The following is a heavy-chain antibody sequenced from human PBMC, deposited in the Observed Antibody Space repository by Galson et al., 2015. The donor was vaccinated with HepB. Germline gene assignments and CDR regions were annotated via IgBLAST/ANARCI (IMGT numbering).Heavy chain of an antibody. CDR3: ARDGDDYGDYGNDY. CDR1: GFTVSSNY. CDR2: IYSGGST. D-gene: IGHD4-17*01. J-gene: IGHJ4*02. V-gene: IGHV3-66*02. Sequence: SLRLSCAASGFTVSSNYMSWVRQAPGKGLEWVSVIYSGGSTYYADSVKGRFTISRDNSKNTLYLQMNSLRAEDTAVYYCARDGDDYGDYGNDYWGQGTLVTVSS.